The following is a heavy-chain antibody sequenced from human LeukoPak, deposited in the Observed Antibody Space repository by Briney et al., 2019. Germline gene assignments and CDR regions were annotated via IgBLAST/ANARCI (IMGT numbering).Heavy chain of an antibody. CDR2: ISSSSSTI. V-gene: IGHV3-48*01. CDR3: ARVGLGYCSSTSCGGAFDI. J-gene: IGHJ3*02. CDR1: GFTFSSYS. D-gene: IGHD2-2*01. Sequence: GGSLRLSCAASGFTFSSYSMNWVRQAPGKGLEWVSYISSSSSTIYYADSVKGRFTISRDNAKNSLYLQMNSLRAEDTAVYYCARVGLGYCSSTSCGGAFDIWGQGTMVTVSS.